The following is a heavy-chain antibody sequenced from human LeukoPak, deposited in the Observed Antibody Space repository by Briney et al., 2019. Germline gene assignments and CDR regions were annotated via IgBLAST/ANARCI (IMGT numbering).Heavy chain of an antibody. Sequence: PGGSLRLSCAASGFTFSSYGMHWVRQAPGKGLEWVAVISYDGSNKYYADSVKGRFTISRDNSKNTLYLQMNSLRAEGTAVYYCAKDLWPMVRGVIPQTDYWGQGTLVTVSS. CDR3: AKDLWPMVRGVIPQTDY. J-gene: IGHJ4*02. D-gene: IGHD3-10*01. CDR1: GFTFSSYG. CDR2: ISYDGSNK. V-gene: IGHV3-30*18.